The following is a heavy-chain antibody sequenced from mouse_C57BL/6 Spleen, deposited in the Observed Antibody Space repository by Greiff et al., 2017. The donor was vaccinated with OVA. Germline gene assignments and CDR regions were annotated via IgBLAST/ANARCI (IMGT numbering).Heavy chain of an antibody. CDR1: GYSFTGYY. J-gene: IGHJ3*01. V-gene: IGHV1-42*01. CDR3: ARANDSAWFAY. D-gene: IGHD2-4*01. CDR2: INPSTGGT. Sequence: EVQLQQSGPELVKPGASVKISCKASGYSFTGYYMNWVKQSPEKSLEWIGEINPSTGGTTYNQKFQAKATLTVDNSSSTAYMQIKSLTSDDSAVYYCARANDSAWFAYWGQGTLVTVSA.